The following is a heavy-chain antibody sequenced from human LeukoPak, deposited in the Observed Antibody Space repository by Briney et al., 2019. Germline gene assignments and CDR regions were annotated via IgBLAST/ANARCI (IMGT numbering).Heavy chain of an antibody. CDR1: GYTFTGYY. CDR2: INPNSGDT. CDR3: ARTPLIGSVLIDY. Sequence: GASVKVSCKASGYTFTGYYMHWVRQAPGQGFEWMGWINPNSGDTNYAQKFQGRVTMTRDTSISTAYMELSRLRSDDTAVYYCARTPLIGSVLIDYWGQGTLVTVSS. D-gene: IGHD6-25*01. J-gene: IGHJ4*02. V-gene: IGHV1-2*02.